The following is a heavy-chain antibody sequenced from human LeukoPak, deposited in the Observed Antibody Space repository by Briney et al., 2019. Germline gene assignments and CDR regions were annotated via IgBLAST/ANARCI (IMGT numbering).Heavy chain of an antibody. V-gene: IGHV4-39*01. CDR2: IYYSGST. J-gene: IGHJ6*02. CDR1: GGSISSSSYY. D-gene: IGHD6-13*01. Sequence: SETLSLTCTVSGGSISSSSYYWGWIRQPPGKGLEWIGSIYYSGSTYYNPSLKSRVTISVDTSKNQFSLKLSSVTAADTAVYYCASIMGSSWYYYYYYYGMDVWGQGTTVTVSS. CDR3: ASIMGSSWYYYYYYYGMDV.